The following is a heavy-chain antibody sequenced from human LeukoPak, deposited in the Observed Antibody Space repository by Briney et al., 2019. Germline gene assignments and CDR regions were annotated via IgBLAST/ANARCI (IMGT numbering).Heavy chain of an antibody. J-gene: IGHJ4*02. CDR2: IYYSGGT. Sequence: TSETLSLTCTVSGGSISSSSYYWGWIRQPPGKGLEWIGSIYYSGGTYYNPSLKSRVTISVDTSKNQFSLKLSSVTAADTAVYYCARVFGGKSYYFDYWGQGTLVTVSS. CDR1: GGSISSSSYY. D-gene: IGHD2-21*01. V-gene: IGHV4-39*07. CDR3: ARVFGGKSYYFDY.